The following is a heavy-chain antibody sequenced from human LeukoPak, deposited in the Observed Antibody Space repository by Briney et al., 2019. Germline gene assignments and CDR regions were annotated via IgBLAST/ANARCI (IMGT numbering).Heavy chain of an antibody. D-gene: IGHD4-17*01. CDR1: GFTFRNYG. Sequence: GGSLRLSCEVSGFTFRNYGMNWVRQASGKGLEWVAVISYDGINEYYVDSVKGRFTISRDNSKNSLYLQMESLTIEDTAVYYCATGRVDYGDYGVVKHWGQGTLVTVSS. J-gene: IGHJ1*01. CDR2: ISYDGINE. CDR3: ATGRVDYGDYGVVKH. V-gene: IGHV3-30*03.